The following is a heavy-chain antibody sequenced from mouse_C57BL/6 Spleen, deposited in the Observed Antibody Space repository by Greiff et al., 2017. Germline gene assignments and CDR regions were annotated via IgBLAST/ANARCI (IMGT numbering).Heavy chain of an antibody. J-gene: IGHJ1*03. CDR1: GYTFTSYW. D-gene: IGHD1-1*01. CDR2: IDPSDSET. V-gene: IGHV1-52*01. CDR3: ARRDDGSSYWYVDV. Sequence: QVQLQQPGAELVRPGSSVKLSCKASGYTFTSYWMHWVKQRPIQGLEWIGNIDPSDSETHYNQKFKDKATLTVDKSSSTAYMQLSSLTSEDSAVYYCARRDDGSSYWYVDVWGTGTTVTVSS.